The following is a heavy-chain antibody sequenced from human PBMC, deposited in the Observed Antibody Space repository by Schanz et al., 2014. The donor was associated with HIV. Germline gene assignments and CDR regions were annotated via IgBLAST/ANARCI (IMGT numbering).Heavy chain of an antibody. CDR2: INSDGSST. V-gene: IGHV3-74*01. CDR3: AKDRNYYESKYRGKGNYYYYYGMDV. Sequence: EVQLVESGGGLVQPGGSLRLSCAASGSTFSSYWMHWVRQAPGKGLVWVSRINSDGSSTNYADSVKGRFTISRDNSKNSLSLLIKSLRAEDAAVYYCAKDRNYYESKYRGKGNYYYYYGMDVWGQGTTVTVSS. CDR1: GSTFSSYW. J-gene: IGHJ6*02. D-gene: IGHD3-22*01.